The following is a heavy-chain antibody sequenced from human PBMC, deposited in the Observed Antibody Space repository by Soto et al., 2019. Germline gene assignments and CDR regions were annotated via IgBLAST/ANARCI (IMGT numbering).Heavy chain of an antibody. J-gene: IGHJ4*02. CDR1: GFTFTSSA. CDR3: AAWPIAVAEHFDY. CDR2: IVVGSGNT. D-gene: IGHD6-19*01. Sequence: QMQLVQSGPEVKKPGTSVKVSCKASGFTFTSSAMQGVRQARGQRLEWIGWIVVGSGNTNYAQKFQERVTITRDMSTSTAYMELSSLRSEDTAVYYCAAWPIAVAEHFDYWGQGTLVTVSS. V-gene: IGHV1-58*02.